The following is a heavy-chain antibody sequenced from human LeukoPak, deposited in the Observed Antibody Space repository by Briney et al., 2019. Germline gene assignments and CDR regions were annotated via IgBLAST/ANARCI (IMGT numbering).Heavy chain of an antibody. V-gene: IGHV3-23*01. CDR1: GSTFSSYA. CDR2: ISGSGGST. Sequence: GGSLRLSCAASGSTFSSYAMSWVRQAPGKGLEWVSAISGSGGSTYYADSVKGRFTISRDNSKNTLYLQMNSLRAEDTAVYYCAKTVWFGESYYYFDYWGQGTLVTVSS. J-gene: IGHJ4*02. D-gene: IGHD3-10*01. CDR3: AKTVWFGESYYYFDY.